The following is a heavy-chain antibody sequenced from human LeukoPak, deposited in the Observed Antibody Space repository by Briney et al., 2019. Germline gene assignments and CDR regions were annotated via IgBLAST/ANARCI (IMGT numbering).Heavy chain of an antibody. CDR3: ATDGAGFGT. CDR2: INIGGTNT. V-gene: IGHV3-11*01. J-gene: IGHJ5*02. CDR1: GFTFNDYY. Sequence: GGSLRLSCAASGFTFNDYYMSWIRQAPGKGLEWLSYINIGGTNTHYADSVKGRFTISRDNAKKSLYLGMNNLRAEDTAVYYCATDGAGFGTWGQGVLVTVSS.